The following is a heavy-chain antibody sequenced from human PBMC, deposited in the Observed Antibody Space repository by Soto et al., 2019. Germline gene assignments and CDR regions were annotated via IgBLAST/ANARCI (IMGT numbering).Heavy chain of an antibody. J-gene: IGHJ4*02. V-gene: IGHV1-24*01. CDR1: GYTLTELS. CDR2: FDPEDGET. Sequence: ASVKVSCKVSGYTLTELSMHWVLQAPGKGLEWMGGFDPEDGETIYAQKFQGRVTMTEDTSTDTAYMELSSLRSEDTAVYYCATDGYSREYYFDYWGQGTLVTVSS. D-gene: IGHD6-13*01. CDR3: ATDGYSREYYFDY.